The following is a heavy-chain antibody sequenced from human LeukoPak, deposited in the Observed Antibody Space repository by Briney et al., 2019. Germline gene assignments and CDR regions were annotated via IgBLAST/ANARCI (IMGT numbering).Heavy chain of an antibody. CDR3: ARLGRVTRAAYYFDY. D-gene: IGHD4-17*01. CDR1: GYSFTSYW. CDR2: IYPGDSDT. V-gene: IGHV5-51*01. J-gene: IGHJ4*02. Sequence: GESLRISCKGSGYSFTSYWIGWVRQMPGKGLEWMGIIYPGDSDTRYSPSIQGQVTISADKSISTAYLQWSSLKASDTAMYYCARLGRVTRAAYYFDYWGQGTLVTVSS.